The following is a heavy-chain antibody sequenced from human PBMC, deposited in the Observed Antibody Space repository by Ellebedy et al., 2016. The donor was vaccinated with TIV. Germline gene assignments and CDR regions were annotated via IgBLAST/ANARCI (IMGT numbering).Heavy chain of an antibody. CDR1: GASISSGPYY. CDR3: ARGIEQWLTY. Sequence: SETLSLXCTVSGASISSGPYYWNWIRQHPGKGLEWIGYIYSGGSTYYSPSLKSRVTISLDTSKNQFSLKLTSVTAAATAVYYCARGIEQWLTYWGQGTLVTVSS. CDR2: IYSGGST. V-gene: IGHV4-31*03. D-gene: IGHD6-19*01. J-gene: IGHJ4*02.